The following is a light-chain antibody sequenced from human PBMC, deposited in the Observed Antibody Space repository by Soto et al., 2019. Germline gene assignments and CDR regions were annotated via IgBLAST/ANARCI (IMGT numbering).Light chain of an antibody. CDR2: ANN. V-gene: IGLV1-40*01. CDR1: SSNIGAGYD. J-gene: IGLJ1*01. Sequence: QSVLTQPPSVSGAPGQRVTISCTGSSSNIGAGYDIHWYQQLPGTAPKLLIYANNFRPSGVPDRFSGSKSGTSASLAITGLQAEDEADYYCQPYDSSLSGYVFGAATKLTVL. CDR3: QPYDSSLSGYV.